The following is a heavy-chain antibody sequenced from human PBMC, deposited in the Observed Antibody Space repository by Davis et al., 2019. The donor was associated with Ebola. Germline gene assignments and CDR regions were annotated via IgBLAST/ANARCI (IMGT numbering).Heavy chain of an antibody. CDR1: GFSCGSYV. CDR3: AKDLWRMAQGIDY. Sequence: GESLKISCVGSGFSCGSYVMSWVRQAPGKGLELVSGICGASEMTYYADSVKGRFTIYRDNYRNELYLQMNSRRPEDTSVYYCAKDLWRMAQGIDYWGQGTLVSVSS. D-gene: IGHD2/OR15-2a*01. CDR2: ICGASEMT. V-gene: IGHV3-23*01. J-gene: IGHJ4*02.